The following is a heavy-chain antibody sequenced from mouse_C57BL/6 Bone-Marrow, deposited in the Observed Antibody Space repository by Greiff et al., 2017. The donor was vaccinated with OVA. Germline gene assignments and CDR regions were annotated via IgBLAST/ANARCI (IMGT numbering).Heavy chain of an antibody. J-gene: IGHJ2*01. CDR2: INPSSGDT. V-gene: IGHV1-7*01. Sequence: QVQLQQSGAELAKPGASVKLSCTASGYTFTGYCMHWVKQRPGQGLEWIGYINPSSGDTKYTPKFKGKATLTADKSSSTAYMQLSSLTYEDSADYYGGREYFDDWGKGTTLTVSS. CDR3: GREYFDD. CDR1: GYTFTGYC.